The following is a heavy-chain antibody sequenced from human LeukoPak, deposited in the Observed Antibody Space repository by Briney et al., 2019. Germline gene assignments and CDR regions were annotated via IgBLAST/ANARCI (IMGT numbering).Heavy chain of an antibody. CDR3: ARANRAVAMVDY. J-gene: IGHJ4*02. CDR2: INPNSGGT. D-gene: IGHD6-19*01. V-gene: IGHV1-2*02. CDR1: GYTFTGYY. Sequence: ASVKVSCKASGYTFTGYYMHWVRQAPGQGLEWMGWINPNSGGTNCAQKFQGRVTMTRDTSISTAYMELSRLRSDDTAVYYCARANRAVAMVDYWGQGTLVTVSS.